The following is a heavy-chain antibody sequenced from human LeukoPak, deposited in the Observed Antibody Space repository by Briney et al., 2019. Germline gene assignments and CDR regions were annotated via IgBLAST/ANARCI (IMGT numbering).Heavy chain of an antibody. CDR3: AELGITMIGGV. V-gene: IGHV3-9*01. CDR2: FSWNSGSI. Sequence: GGSLRLSCAASGFTFDDYAMHWVRQAPGKGLEWVSGFSWNSGSIGYADSVNGRFTISRDNAKNSLYLQMNSLRAEDTAVYYCAELGITMIGGVWGKGTTVTISS. CDR1: GFTFDDYA. D-gene: IGHD3-10*02. J-gene: IGHJ6*04.